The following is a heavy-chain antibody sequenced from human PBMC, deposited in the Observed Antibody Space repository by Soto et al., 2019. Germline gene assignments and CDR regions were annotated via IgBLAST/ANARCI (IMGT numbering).Heavy chain of an antibody. CDR1: GFTFSTYA. CDR2: LSDNGGTT. CDR3: AKYRPTWIQLWSLDY. Sequence: GGSLRLSCAASGFTFSTYAIDWVRQAPGKGLEWVSSLSDNGGTTYYADSVKGRFTISRDNSKNTLYLQMNSLRADDTAVYYCAKYRPTWIQLWSLDYWGQGTLVTVSS. J-gene: IGHJ4*02. D-gene: IGHD5-18*01. V-gene: IGHV3-23*01.